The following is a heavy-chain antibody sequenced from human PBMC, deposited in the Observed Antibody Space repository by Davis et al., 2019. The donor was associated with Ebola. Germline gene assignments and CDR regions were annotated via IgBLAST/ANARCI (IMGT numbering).Heavy chain of an antibody. V-gene: IGHV3-23*01. CDR3: ARRLPGGWFDP. J-gene: IGHJ5*02. CDR1: GFTFSNYA. CDR2: ISGSGGRT. Sequence: PGGSLRLSCAASGFTFSNYAMSWVRQAPGKGLEWVSGISGSGGRTYYADSVKGRFTISRDNSKNTLFLQMNSLTAEDTAVYYCARRLPGGWFDPWGQGTLVTVSS.